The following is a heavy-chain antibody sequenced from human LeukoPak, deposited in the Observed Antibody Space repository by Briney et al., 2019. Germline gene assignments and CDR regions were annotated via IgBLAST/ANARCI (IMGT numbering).Heavy chain of an antibody. CDR1: GDSVSSNSAA. V-gene: IGHV6-1*01. CDR2: TYYRSKWYN. J-gene: IGHJ1*01. CDR3: ARDRLYSSSWYFGRSSAEYFQH. Sequence: SQTLSLTCAISGDSVSSNSAAWNWIRQSPSRGLEWLGRTYYRSKWYNDYAVSVKSRITINPDTSKNQFSLQLNSVTPEDTAVYYCARDRLYSSSWYFGRSSAEYFQHWGQGTLVTVSS. D-gene: IGHD6-13*01.